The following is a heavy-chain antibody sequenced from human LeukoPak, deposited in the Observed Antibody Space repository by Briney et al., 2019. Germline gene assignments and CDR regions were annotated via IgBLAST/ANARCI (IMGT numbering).Heavy chain of an antibody. CDR3: ASGDRVTMLRGGNIGYFDY. V-gene: IGHV1-2*02. D-gene: IGHD3-10*01. J-gene: IGHJ4*02. CDR2: IDPNSGGT. CDR1: GYTFSGYY. Sequence: EASVKVSCKASGYTFSGYYMHWVRQAPGQGLEWTGWIDPNSGGTDYAQKFQGRVTMTRDTSISTAYMELSRLRSDDTAVYYCASGDRVTMLRGGNIGYFDYWGQGTLVTVSS.